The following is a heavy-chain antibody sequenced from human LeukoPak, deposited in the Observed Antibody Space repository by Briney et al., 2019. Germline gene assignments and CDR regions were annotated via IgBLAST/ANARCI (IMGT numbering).Heavy chain of an antibody. V-gene: IGHV3-74*03. D-gene: IGHD3-10*01. CDR1: GFTFSRYW. CDR3: VRDNYGVDY. CDR2: ITSDGSST. Sequence: GGSLRLSCAASGFTFSRYWMQWVRQAPGKGLVWVSHITSDGSSTTYADSVKGRFTTSRENAKNTLYLQMNSLRAEDTAVYYCVRDNYGVDYWGQGTLVTVSS. J-gene: IGHJ4*02.